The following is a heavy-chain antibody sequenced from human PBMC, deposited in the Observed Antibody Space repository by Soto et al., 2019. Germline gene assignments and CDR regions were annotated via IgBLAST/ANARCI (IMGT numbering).Heavy chain of an antibody. Sequence: ASVKVSCKASGGTFSSYAISWVRQAPGQGLEWMGGIIPIFGTANYAQKFQGRVTITADESTSTAYMELSSLRSEDTAVYYCARDNMVRGDIRFYYYGMDVWGQGTTVTVSS. CDR3: ARDNMVRGDIRFYYYGMDV. CDR1: GGTFSSYA. V-gene: IGHV1-69*13. D-gene: IGHD3-10*01. CDR2: IIPIFGTA. J-gene: IGHJ6*02.